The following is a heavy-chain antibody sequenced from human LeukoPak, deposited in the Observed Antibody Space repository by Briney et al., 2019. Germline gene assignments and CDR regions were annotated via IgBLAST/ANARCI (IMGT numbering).Heavy chain of an antibody. CDR2: INPNSGGT. J-gene: IGHJ4*02. V-gene: IGHV1-2*02. Sequence: VASVKVSCKASGYTFTGYYMHWVRQAPGQGLEWMGWINPNSGGTNYAQKFQGRVTMTRDTSISTAYMELSRLRSEDTAVYYCRAQNSGYATGFDYWGQGTLVTVSS. CDR3: RAQNSGYATGFDY. CDR1: GYTFTGYY. D-gene: IGHD5-12*01.